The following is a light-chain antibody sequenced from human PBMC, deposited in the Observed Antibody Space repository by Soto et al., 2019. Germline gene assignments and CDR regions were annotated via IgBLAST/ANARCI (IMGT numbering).Light chain of an antibody. CDR1: SGDVGGYNF. J-gene: IGLJ2*01. CDR3: SSYTSSITVV. CDR2: EVS. V-gene: IGLV2-14*01. Sequence: QSALTQPASVSGSPGQSITISCTGTSGDVGGYNFVAWYQQHPGKAPKLMIYEVSNRPSGVSNRFSGSKSGNTASLTISGLQAEDEADYYCSSYTSSITVVFGGGTKLPVL.